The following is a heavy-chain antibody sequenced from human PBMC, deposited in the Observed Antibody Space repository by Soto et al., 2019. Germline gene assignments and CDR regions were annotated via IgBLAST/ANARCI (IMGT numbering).Heavy chain of an antibody. CDR3: AHSAGLQGNWNGSYFDF. V-gene: IGHV2-5*02. J-gene: IGHJ4*02. CDR2: IYWDDDK. D-gene: IGHD1-1*01. Sequence: QITLEESGPPRVKPTQTLTLTCTFSGFSLSTSGVGVGWVRQPPGKALERLALIYWDDDKRYSPSLRSRLTIPKDTSRTQLVLTMTNMDPVDTATYYCAHSAGLQGNWNGSYFDFWGQGALVTVSS. CDR1: GFSLSTSGVG.